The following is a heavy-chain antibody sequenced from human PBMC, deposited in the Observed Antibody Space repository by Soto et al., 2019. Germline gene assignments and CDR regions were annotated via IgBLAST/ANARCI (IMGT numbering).Heavy chain of an antibody. D-gene: IGHD1-26*01. Sequence: GASVKVSCKASGYIFTNYAMHWVRQAPGQRLEWMGWINAANGNTKYSQKFQGRVTITTDTSASTAYMELSSLTSEDTAVYYCARDDSGFSGSHYIDYFNYWGQGALVTVSS. V-gene: IGHV1-3*01. CDR2: INAANGNT. CDR3: ARDDSGFSGSHYIDYFNY. J-gene: IGHJ4*02. CDR1: GYIFTNYA.